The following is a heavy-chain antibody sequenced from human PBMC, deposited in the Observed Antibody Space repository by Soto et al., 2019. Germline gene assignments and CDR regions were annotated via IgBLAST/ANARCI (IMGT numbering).Heavy chain of an antibody. CDR1: GGSFRGYY. J-gene: IGHJ4*02. D-gene: IGHD3-22*01. Sequence: LSLTCTVFGGSFRGYYWSWIRQPPGKGLEWIGEINQSGSANYHPSLKSRVTISLDTSKNQFSLKLSSVTAADTAVYYCARSSRDHTGDYYDSSGYLTFYFDYWGQGTQVTVSS. CDR2: INQSGSA. CDR3: ARSSRDHTGDYYDSSGYLTFYFDY. V-gene: IGHV4-34*01.